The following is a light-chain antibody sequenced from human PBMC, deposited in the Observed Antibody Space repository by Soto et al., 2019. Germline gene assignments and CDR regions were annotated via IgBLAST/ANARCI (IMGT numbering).Light chain of an antibody. CDR3: QQHYAWPPIT. Sequence: EIVLTQSPATLSLSPGERATLSCRASRSVSSYLAWYQQKPGQAPRLLIYDASNRAAGIPARFSGSGSERDFSLTISNLEPADFAVYYCQQHYAWPPITFGQGTRLEIK. CDR1: RSVSSY. J-gene: IGKJ5*01. V-gene: IGKV3-11*02. CDR2: DAS.